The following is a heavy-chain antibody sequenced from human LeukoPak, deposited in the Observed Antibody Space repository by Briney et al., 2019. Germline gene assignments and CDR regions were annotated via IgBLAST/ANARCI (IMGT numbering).Heavy chain of an antibody. V-gene: IGHV1-2*02. D-gene: IGHD1-26*01. CDR2: INPNSGGT. CDR1: GYTFTVYY. J-gene: IGHJ4*02. Sequence: ASVTVSCTASGYTFTVYYMHWVRQAPGQGLEWMGWINPNSGGTNYAQKFQGRVTMTRDTSISTAYMELSRLRSDDTAVYYCARGPQSYGFWDYWGQGTLVTVSS. CDR3: ARGPQSYGFWDY.